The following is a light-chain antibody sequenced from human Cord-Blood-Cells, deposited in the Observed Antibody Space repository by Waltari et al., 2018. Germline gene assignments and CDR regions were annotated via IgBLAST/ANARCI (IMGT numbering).Light chain of an antibody. Sequence: SSELTQDPAVSVALGQTVRITCQGDSLRSYYASWYQQKPGQAPVLVIYGKNTRPSGIQDRFSGSSSGNTASLTITGAQAEDEADYYCNSRDSSGNHVVFGGGTKLTVL. V-gene: IGLV3-19*01. J-gene: IGLJ2*01. CDR2: GKN. CDR3: NSRDSSGNHVV. CDR1: SLRSYY.